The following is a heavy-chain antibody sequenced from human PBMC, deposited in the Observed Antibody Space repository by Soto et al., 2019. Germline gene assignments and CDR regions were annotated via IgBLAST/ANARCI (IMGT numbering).Heavy chain of an antibody. D-gene: IGHD3-22*01. Sequence: ASVKVSCKASGYTFSTYGIHWVRQAPGQRLEWMGWFNTGNGDTKYSQKFQGRVTLTGDTSASTASMELSGLRSADTAVYYCARVVPLYDSTSPLDYWGQGTLVTVSS. V-gene: IGHV1-3*04. J-gene: IGHJ4*02. CDR1: GYTFSTYG. CDR3: ARVVPLYDSTSPLDY. CDR2: FNTGNGDT.